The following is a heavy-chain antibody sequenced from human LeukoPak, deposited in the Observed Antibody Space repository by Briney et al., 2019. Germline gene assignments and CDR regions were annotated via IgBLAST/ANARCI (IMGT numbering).Heavy chain of an antibody. J-gene: IGHJ3*02. CDR3: ARDQGSSGSYLLFGAFDI. V-gene: IGHV3-15*01. CDR2: IKSKTDGGTT. D-gene: IGHD1-26*01. CDR1: GFTFSNAW. Sequence: GGSLRLSCAASGFTFSNAWMSWVRQAPGKGLEWVGRIKSKTDGGTTDYAAPVKGRFTISRDNAKNSLYLQMNSLRAEDTAVYYCARDQGSSGSYLLFGAFDIWGQGTMVTVSS.